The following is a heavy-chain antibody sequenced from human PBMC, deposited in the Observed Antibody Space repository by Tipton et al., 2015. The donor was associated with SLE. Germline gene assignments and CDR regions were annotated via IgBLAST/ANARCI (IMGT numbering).Heavy chain of an antibody. V-gene: IGHV4-34*01. Sequence: TLSLTCAVYGGSFSGYYWSWIRQPPGRGLEWIGEINHSGRTNYKSSLKSRVTISVDTSKNQFSLKLSSVTAADTAVYYCARGIGAFDIWGQGTMVTGSS. J-gene: IGHJ3*02. CDR1: GGSFSGYY. CDR3: ARGIGAFDI. CDR2: INHSGRT.